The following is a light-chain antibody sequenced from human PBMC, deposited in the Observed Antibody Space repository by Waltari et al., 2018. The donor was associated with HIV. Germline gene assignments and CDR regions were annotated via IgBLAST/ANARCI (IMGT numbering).Light chain of an antibody. CDR3: ASYLRSGPLGV. Sequence: QAAPTHPLAVSGSPGQPVPHSCTGIHTPLCDYNNAPWYQHRPGRTPLLLLFNLDKRHAGVPSRFSGSRSGSTASLTISDLQFDDEGDYYCASYLRSGPLGVFCGGPTLTVL. V-gene: IGLV2-11*01. J-gene: IGLJ2*01. CDR1: HTPLCDYNN. CDR2: NLD.